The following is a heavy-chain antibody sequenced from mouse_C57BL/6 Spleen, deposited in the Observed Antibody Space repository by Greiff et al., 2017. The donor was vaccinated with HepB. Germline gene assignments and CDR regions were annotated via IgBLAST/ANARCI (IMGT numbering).Heavy chain of an antibody. V-gene: IGHV5-4*01. CDR1: GFTFSSYA. J-gene: IGHJ1*03. Sequence: EVQVVESGGGLVKPGGSLKLSCAASGFTFSSYAMSWVRQTPEKRLEWVATISDGGSYTYYPDNVKGRFTISRDNAKNNLYLQMSHLKSEDTAMYYCARDLTTVAHWYFDVWGTGTTVTVSS. CDR3: ARDLTTVAHWYFDV. D-gene: IGHD1-1*01. CDR2: ISDGGSYT.